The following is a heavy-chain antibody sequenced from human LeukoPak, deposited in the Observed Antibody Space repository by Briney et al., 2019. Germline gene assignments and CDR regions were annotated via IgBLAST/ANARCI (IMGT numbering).Heavy chain of an antibody. J-gene: IGHJ4*02. CDR2: INHSGST. CDR3: ASGIDAEYDILTGYFSL. V-gene: IGHV4-34*01. D-gene: IGHD3-9*01. CDR1: GGSFSGYY. Sequence: PSETLSLTCAVYGGSFSGYYWSWIRQPPGKGLEWIGEINHSGSTNYNPSLKSRVTISVDTSKNQFSLKLSSVTAADTAVYYCASGIDAEYDILTGYFSLWGQGTLVTVSS.